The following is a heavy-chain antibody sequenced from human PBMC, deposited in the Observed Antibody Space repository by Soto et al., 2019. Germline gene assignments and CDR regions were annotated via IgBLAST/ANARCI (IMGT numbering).Heavy chain of an antibody. CDR3: AGGSDDFWSGYGGNWFDP. Sequence: SETLSLTCTVSGGSISSYYWSWIRQPPEKGQERIGYIYYSGSTNYNPSLKSRVTISVDTSKNQFSLKLSSVTAADTAVYYCAGGSDDFWSGYGGNWFDPWGQGTLVTVSS. J-gene: IGHJ5*02. CDR1: GGSISSYY. D-gene: IGHD3-3*01. V-gene: IGHV4-59*01. CDR2: IYYSGST.